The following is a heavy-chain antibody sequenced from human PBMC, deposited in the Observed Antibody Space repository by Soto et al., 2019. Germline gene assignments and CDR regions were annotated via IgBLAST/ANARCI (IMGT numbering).Heavy chain of an antibody. V-gene: IGHV1-69*12. J-gene: IGHJ5*02. Sequence: QVQLVQSGAEVKKPGSSVKVSCKASGGTFSSYAISWVRQAPGQGLEWMGGIIPIFGTENYAQKFQGRVTVTAVHSRGTAYMELSSLRSEDTAVYYCARARTSSCPVGCWFDPWGQGTLVTVSS. CDR3: ARARTSSCPVGCWFDP. CDR2: IIPIFGTE. CDR1: GGTFSSYA. D-gene: IGHD2-15*01.